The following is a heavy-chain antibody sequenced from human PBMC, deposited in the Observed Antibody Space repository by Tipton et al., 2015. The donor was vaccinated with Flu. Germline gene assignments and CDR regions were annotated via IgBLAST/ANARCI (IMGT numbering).Heavy chain of an antibody. CDR3: ARASCPVVVTGIRFDY. V-gene: IGHV4-31*03. CDR1: GGSMSGRGLY. J-gene: IGHJ4*02. D-gene: IGHD2-21*02. CDR2: ISFSGST. Sequence: TLSLTCTVSGGSMSGRGLYWNWIRQHPEKGLEWIGYISFSGSTYYSPSLQSRVSISADTSNNEFSLRLNSVTAADTAIYYCARASCPVVVTGIRFDYWGQGALVTVSS.